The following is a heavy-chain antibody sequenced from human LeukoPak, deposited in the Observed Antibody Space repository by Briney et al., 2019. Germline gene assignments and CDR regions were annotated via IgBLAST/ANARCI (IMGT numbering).Heavy chain of an antibody. Sequence: SETLSLTCTVSGGSISSYYWSWIRQHPGKGLEWIGYIYYSGSTNYNPSLKSRVTISVDTSKNQFSLKLSSVTAADTAVYYCARRGSNWGYYFDYWGQGTLVTVSS. V-gene: IGHV4-59*08. CDR1: GGSISSYY. CDR3: ARRGSNWGYYFDY. D-gene: IGHD7-27*01. CDR2: IYYSGST. J-gene: IGHJ4*02.